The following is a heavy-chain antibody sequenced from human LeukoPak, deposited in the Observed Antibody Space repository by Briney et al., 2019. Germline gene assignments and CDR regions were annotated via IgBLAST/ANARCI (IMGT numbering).Heavy chain of an antibody. D-gene: IGHD3-22*01. Sequence: SETLSLTCTVSGGSLSTYYWSWIRQPPGKGLDWMGYIYYTGSTNYNPSLKSRVTTSVDTSKNQFSLNLNSVTAADTAVYYCARASGGYYNNWFDPWGQGTLVTVSS. CDR1: GGSLSTYY. CDR3: ARASGGYYNNWFDP. CDR2: IYYTGST. V-gene: IGHV4-59*01. J-gene: IGHJ5*02.